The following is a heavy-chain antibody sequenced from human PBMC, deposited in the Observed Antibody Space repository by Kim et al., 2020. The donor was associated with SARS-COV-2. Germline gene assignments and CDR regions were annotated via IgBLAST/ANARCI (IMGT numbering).Heavy chain of an antibody. V-gene: IGHV3-15*01. Sequence: GGSLRLSCAASGFTFSNAWMSWVRQAPGKGLEWVGRIKSKTDGGTTDYAAPVKGRFTISRDDSKNTLYLQMNSLKTEDTAVYYCTTEVWDQDYYDSSAHYADWGQGTLVTVSS. CDR1: GFTFSNAW. J-gene: IGHJ4*02. CDR3: TTEVWDQDYYDSSAHYAD. CDR2: IKSKTDGGTT. D-gene: IGHD3-22*01.